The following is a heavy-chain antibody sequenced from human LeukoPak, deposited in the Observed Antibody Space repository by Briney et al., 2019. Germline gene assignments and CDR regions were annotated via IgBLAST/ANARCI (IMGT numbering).Heavy chain of an antibody. V-gene: IGHV1-18*01. D-gene: IGHD3-16*02. J-gene: IGHJ4*02. CDR3: ARNDDYVWGSYRPNPNSFDY. CDR1: GYTFTSYD. Sequence: ASVKVSCKASGYTFTSYDINWVRQATGQGLEWMGWMNPNSGNTNYAQKLQGRVTMTTDTSTSTAYMELRSLRSDDTAVYYCARNDDYVWGSYRPNPNSFDYWGQGTLVTVSS. CDR2: MNPNSGNT.